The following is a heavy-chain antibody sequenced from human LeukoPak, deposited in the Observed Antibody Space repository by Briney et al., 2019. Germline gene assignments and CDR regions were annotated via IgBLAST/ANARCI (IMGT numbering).Heavy chain of an antibody. J-gene: IGHJ4*02. CDR3: ARGGGVVVTAAHFDY. Sequence: SETLSLTCTVSGGSISSYYWSWLRQPPGKGLEWIGYIYYSGSTNYNPSLKSRVTMSVDTSKNQFSLKLSSVTAADTAVYYCARGGGVVVTAAHFDYWGRGTLVTVSS. CDR1: GGSISSYY. CDR2: IYYSGST. D-gene: IGHD2-21*02. V-gene: IGHV4-59*01.